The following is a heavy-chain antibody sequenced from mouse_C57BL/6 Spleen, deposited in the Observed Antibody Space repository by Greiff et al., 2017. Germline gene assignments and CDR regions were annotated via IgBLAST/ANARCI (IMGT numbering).Heavy chain of an antibody. J-gene: IGHJ2*01. CDR3: ARSDSNYYFDY. V-gene: IGHV14-2*01. CDR1: GFNIKDYY. CDR2: IDPEDGET. Sequence: VQLLQSGAELVKPGASVKLSCTASGFNIKDYYMHWVQQSTEQGLEWIGRIDPEDGETKYAPKFQGKVTITADTSSNTAYLQLSSLTSADTAVYYCARSDSNYYFDYWGQGTTLTVSS. D-gene: IGHD2-5*01.